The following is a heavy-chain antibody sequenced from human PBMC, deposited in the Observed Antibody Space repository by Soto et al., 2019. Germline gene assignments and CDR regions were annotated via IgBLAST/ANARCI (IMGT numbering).Heavy chain of an antibody. Sequence: PSETLSLTCIVSGATITNDGYYWNWIRQHPWKGLEWLGSIYYSGRTNYNPSLKSRISISVDTSKKQCSLKLSSVTAADTAVYFCARHYSRVAVPFDYWGQGTLVTVSS. CDR1: GATITNDGYY. CDR3: ARHYSRVAVPFDY. D-gene: IGHD3-22*01. V-gene: IGHV4-31*03. CDR2: IYYSGRT. J-gene: IGHJ4*02.